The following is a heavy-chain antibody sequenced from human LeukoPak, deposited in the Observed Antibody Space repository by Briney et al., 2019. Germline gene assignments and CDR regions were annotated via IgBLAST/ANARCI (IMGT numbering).Heavy chain of an antibody. Sequence: ASVKVSCKASGYTFTSYGISWVRQAPGQGLEWMGWISAYNGNTDYAQKLQGRVTMTTDTSTSTAYMELRSLRSDDTAVYYCARDPSGYSYGYGGGFDYWGQGTLVTVSS. CDR3: ARDPSGYSYGYGGGFDY. CDR2: ISAYNGNT. J-gene: IGHJ4*02. D-gene: IGHD5-18*01. CDR1: GYTFTSYG. V-gene: IGHV1-18*01.